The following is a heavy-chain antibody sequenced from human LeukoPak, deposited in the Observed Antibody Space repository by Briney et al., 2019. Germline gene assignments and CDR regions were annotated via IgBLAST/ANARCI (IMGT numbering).Heavy chain of an antibody. J-gene: IGHJ5*02. CDR1: GGSISSYY. D-gene: IGHD3-3*01. CDR2: IYTSGST. V-gene: IGHV4-4*07. CDR3: ARDQGITIFGVWFDP. Sequence: SETLSLTCTVSGGSISSYYWSWIRQPAGKGLEWIGRIYTSGSTNYNPSLKSRVTMSVDTSKNQFSLKLSSVTATDTAVYYCARDQGITIFGVWFDPWGQGTLVTVSS.